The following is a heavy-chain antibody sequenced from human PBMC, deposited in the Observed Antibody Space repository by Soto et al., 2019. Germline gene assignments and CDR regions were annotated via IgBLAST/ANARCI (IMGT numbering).Heavy chain of an antibody. Sequence: WGSLRLSCAASGFTFITYTMHLVRHSPFKWLEWVSSISSASSYVYDASSVKGRFIISRDNAKNALYLEMNSLRADDTAVYYCARTAAATGAPGYWGQGTLVTVSS. CDR1: GFTFITYT. CDR2: ISSASSYV. D-gene: IGHD2-15*01. CDR3: ARTAAATGAPGY. V-gene: IGHV3-21*01. J-gene: IGHJ4*02.